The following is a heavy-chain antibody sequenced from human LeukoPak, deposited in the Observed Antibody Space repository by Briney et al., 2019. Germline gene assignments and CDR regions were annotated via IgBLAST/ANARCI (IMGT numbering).Heavy chain of an antibody. J-gene: IGHJ4*02. CDR1: GFTFTTYW. CDR3: AXVXNYXYGXESYYFFEH. V-gene: IGHV3-7*01. D-gene: IGHD3-10*01. Sequence: GSLXXXCXASGFTFTTYWMSWVRQAPGKGLEWVANIKQDGTERYYVDSVKGRFTISRDNAKNSLYLQMSSLRVEDTAVYYCAXVXNYXYGXESYYFFEHWGQGTPVTASS. CDR2: IKQDGTER.